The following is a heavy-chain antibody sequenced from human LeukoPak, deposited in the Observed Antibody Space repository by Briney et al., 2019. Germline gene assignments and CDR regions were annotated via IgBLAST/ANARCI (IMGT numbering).Heavy chain of an antibody. J-gene: IGHJ4*02. CDR1: GGSLSSYY. V-gene: IGHV4-4*07. D-gene: IGHD3-3*01. CDR3: ASSIFGVVPPAY. CDR2: IYTGGST. Sequence: PSETLSLTCTVSGGSLSSYYWSWIRQPAGKGLEWIGRIYTGGSTTYNPSLKSRVTMSVDTSKNQFSLKLSSVTAADTAVYYCASSIFGVVPPAYWGQGTLVTVSS.